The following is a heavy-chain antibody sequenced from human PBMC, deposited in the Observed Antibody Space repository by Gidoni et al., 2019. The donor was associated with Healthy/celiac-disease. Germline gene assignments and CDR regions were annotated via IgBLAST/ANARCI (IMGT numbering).Heavy chain of an antibody. D-gene: IGHD3-22*01. CDR3: ARLSRQIGLQWFLT. CDR2: IDPSDSYT. J-gene: IGHJ5*02. V-gene: IGHV5-10-1*03. CDR1: GYSFTRYW. Sequence: EVQLVQSGAEVKKPGESVKIRCKGAGYSFTRYWISWVRQMPGKRLEWMGRIDPSDSYTNYSPSFQGHVTISADKSISTAYLQWSSLKASDTAMYYCARLSRQIGLQWFLTWGQGTLVTVSS.